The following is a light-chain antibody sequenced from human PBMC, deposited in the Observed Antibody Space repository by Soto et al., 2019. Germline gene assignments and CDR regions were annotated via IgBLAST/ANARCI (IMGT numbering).Light chain of an antibody. CDR3: CTYAGSFHQ. J-gene: IGLJ3*02. CDR1: NSDVGNYNF. Sequence: QSALTQPRSVSGSPGQAVTISCTGTNSDVGNYNFVSWYQHHPGKAPKLMIYDVTKRPSGVPDRFSGSKSGNPASLTISGLQAEDEADYYCCTYAGSFHQFGGGTKLTVL. V-gene: IGLV2-11*01. CDR2: DVT.